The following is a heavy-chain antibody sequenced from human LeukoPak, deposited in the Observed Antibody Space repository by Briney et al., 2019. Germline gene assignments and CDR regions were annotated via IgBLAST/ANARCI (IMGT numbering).Heavy chain of an antibody. D-gene: IGHD6-19*01. CDR1: VGSISGYY. J-gene: IGHJ4*02. Sequence: PSETLSLTCTVSVGSISGYYWSWFRQPPGKGLEWIGYIYSSGSTTYTSSLKSRVTISVDTSKNQFFLKLTSVTAADTAVYYCARRAVAENYFDYWGQGTLVSVSS. V-gene: IGHV4-4*09. CDR2: IYSSGST. CDR3: ARRAVAENYFDY.